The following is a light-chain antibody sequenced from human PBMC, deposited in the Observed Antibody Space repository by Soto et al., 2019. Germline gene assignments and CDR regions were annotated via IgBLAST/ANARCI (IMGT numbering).Light chain of an antibody. CDR1: SSDVGGYNY. CDR2: EVS. V-gene: IGLV2-8*01. Sequence: QSALTQPPSASGSPGQSVTISCTGTSSDVGGYNYVSWYQQHPGKAPKLMSYEVSKRPSGVPDRFSGSKSGNTASLTVSGLQAEDEADYYCSSYAGSNNFRIFGTGTKLTVL. J-gene: IGLJ1*01. CDR3: SSYAGSNNFRI.